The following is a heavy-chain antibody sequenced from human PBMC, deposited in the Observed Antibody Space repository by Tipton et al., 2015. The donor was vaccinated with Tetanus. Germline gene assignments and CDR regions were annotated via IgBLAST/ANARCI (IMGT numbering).Heavy chain of an antibody. J-gene: IGHJ4*02. CDR3: ARIYDFWSGYYSDH. V-gene: IGHV4-59*08. CDR1: GGSMSNNY. D-gene: IGHD3-3*01. Sequence: TLSLTCTVSGGSMSNNYWSWIRQVPGKGLEWIGYTHHSGNTNYNPSLSGRVTTSVGTAKNQFSLKLSSVTAADTAVYYCARIYDFWSGYYSDHWGQGTLVTVSS. CDR2: THHSGNT.